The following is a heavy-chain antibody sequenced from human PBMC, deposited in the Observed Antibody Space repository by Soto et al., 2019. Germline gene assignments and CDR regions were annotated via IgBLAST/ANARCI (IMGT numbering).Heavy chain of an antibody. J-gene: IGHJ3*02. Sequence: EVQLVESGGGVVRPGGSLRLSCAASGFTFDDYGMSWVRQAPGKGLEWVSGINWNGGSTGYADSVKGRFTISRDNAKNSLYLQMNSLRAEDTALYHCAVGYCSSTSCYRQDAFDIWGQGTMVTVSS. V-gene: IGHV3-20*01. CDR3: AVGYCSSTSCYRQDAFDI. CDR1: GFTFDDYG. D-gene: IGHD2-2*02. CDR2: INWNGGST.